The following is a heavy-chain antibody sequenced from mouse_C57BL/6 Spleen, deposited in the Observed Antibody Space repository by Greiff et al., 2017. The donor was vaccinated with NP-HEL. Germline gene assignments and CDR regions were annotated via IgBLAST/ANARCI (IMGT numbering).Heavy chain of an antibody. V-gene: IGHV5-9-1*02. Sequence: EVKLVESGEGLVKPGGSLKLSCAASGFTFSSYAMSWVRQTPEKRLEWVAYISSGGDYIYYADPVKGRFTISRDNARNTLYLQMSSLKSEDTAMYYCTRDLDSSGSDYWGQGTTLTVSS. CDR2: ISSGGDYI. D-gene: IGHD3-2*02. CDR3: TRDLDSSGSDY. CDR1: GFTFSSYA. J-gene: IGHJ2*01.